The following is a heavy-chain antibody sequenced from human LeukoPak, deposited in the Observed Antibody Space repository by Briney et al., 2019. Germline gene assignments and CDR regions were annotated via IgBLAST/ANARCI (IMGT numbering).Heavy chain of an antibody. CDR1: GYTLTELS. CDR3: ARGPSWYSSSWYKGDAFDI. J-gene: IGHJ3*02. Sequence: ASVKVSCKVSGYTLTELSMHWVRQAPGKGLEWMGGFDPEDGETIYAQKFQGRVTMTRNTSISTAYMELSSLRSEDTAVHYCARGPSWYSSSWYKGDAFDIWGQGTMVTVSS. D-gene: IGHD6-13*01. CDR2: FDPEDGET. V-gene: IGHV1-24*01.